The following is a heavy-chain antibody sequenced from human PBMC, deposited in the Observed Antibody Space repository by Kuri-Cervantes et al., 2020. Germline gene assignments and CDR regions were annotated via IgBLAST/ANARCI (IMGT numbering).Heavy chain of an antibody. CDR3: ARLPYYYYGMDV. CDR1: GFTFSSYG. Sequence: GESLKISCAASGFTFSSYGMHWVRQAPGKGLEWVAVISNDGSYKSYADTVKGRFTISRDNPKNTLYLQMNSLRAEDTAVYYCARLPYYYYGMDVWGQGTTVTVSS. CDR2: ISNDGSYK. V-gene: IGHV3-30*03. J-gene: IGHJ6*02.